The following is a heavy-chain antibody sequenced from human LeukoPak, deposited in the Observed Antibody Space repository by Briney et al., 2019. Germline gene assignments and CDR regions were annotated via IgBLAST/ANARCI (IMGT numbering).Heavy chain of an antibody. D-gene: IGHD3-22*01. CDR1: GYSLTSYW. J-gene: IGHJ4*02. CDR2: IYPGDSDT. Sequence: HGESLKISCKGSGYSLTSYWIGWVRQMPGKGLEWMGIIYPGDSDTRYSPSFQGQVTISADKSISTAYLQWSSLKASDTAMCYCARHYKAYYYDSSGLDYWGQGTLVTVSS. V-gene: IGHV5-51*01. CDR3: ARHYKAYYYDSSGLDY.